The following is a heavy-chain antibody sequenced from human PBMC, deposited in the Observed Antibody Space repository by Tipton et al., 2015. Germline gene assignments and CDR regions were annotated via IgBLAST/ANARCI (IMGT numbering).Heavy chain of an antibody. Sequence: SLRLSCVASGFTFRSYGMSWVRQAPGKGLEWVSSITGSGSRTSYAASVRGRLTISRDNSKSTLYLHISSLRAEDTAMYYCVNAKSDYGDYGFDYWGQGALVTVSS. CDR1: GFTFRSYG. V-gene: IGHV3-23*01. J-gene: IGHJ4*02. CDR3: VNAKSDYGDYGFDY. D-gene: IGHD4-17*01. CDR2: ITGSGSRT.